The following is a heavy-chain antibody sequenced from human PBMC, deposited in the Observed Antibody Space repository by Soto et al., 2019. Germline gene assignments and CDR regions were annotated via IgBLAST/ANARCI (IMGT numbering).Heavy chain of an antibody. CDR3: ATGIGCCSMTSCSHNWFDR. CDR1: GGSFSDYY. CDR2: ISHSGIT. D-gene: IGHD2-2*03. J-gene: IGHJ5*02. Sequence: PSETLSLTCAGYGGSFSDYYCTWIRQPSWKGLESIAEISHSGITNYNPSLKSRVTISVDTSKNQFSLKLSSVTAADTAVYYCATGIGCCSMTSCSHNWFDRLGRRTLVALCS. V-gene: IGHV4-34*01.